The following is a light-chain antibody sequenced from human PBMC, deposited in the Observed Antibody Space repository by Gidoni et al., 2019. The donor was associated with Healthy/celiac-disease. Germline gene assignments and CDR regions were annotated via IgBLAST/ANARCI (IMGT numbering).Light chain of an antibody. J-gene: IGKJ2*01. V-gene: IGKV3-15*01. CDR2: GAS. CDR1: QSVSSS. Sequence: EIVLTQSPATLSVSPGERATLPCRASQSVSSSLAWYQQKPGQAPRLLIYGASTRATGIPARFSGSGSGTEFTLTISSLQSEDFAVYYCQQYNNWPNTFGQGTKLEIK. CDR3: QQYNNWPNT.